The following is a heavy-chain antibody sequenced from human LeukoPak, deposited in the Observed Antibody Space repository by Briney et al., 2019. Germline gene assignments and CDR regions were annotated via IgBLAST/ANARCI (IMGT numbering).Heavy chain of an antibody. J-gene: IGHJ5*02. CDR3: AKGRDKYQLLSKNWFDP. Sequence: GGSLRLSCAASGVTFDDYAMHWVRQAPGEGLEWGSGIIWNSGSIGYADSVKGRFTISRDNAKNSLYLQMNSLRAEHPALYYCAKGRDKYQLLSKNWFDPWGQGTLVTVPS. CDR2: IIWNSGSI. D-gene: IGHD2-2*01. CDR1: GVTFDDYA. V-gene: IGHV3-9*01.